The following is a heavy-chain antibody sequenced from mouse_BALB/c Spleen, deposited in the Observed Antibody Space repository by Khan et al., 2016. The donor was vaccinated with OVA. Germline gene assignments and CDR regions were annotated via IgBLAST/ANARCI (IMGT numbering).Heavy chain of an antibody. J-gene: IGHJ2*01. CDR1: GYSITSGYA. V-gene: IGHV3-2*02. D-gene: IGHD1-1*01. CDR2: ISYSGGT. CDR3: ARGNYYGYYFDY. Sequence: EVELVESGPGLVKHSQSLSLTCTVTGYSITSGYAWNWIRQFPGNKLEWMGYISYSGGTSYNPSLKSRISITRDTSKKQFFLQLNSETTEDTATYYCARGNYYGYYFDYWGQGTTLTVSS.